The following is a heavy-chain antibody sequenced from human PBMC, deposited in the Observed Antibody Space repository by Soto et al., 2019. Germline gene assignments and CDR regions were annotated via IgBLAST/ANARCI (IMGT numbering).Heavy chain of an antibody. D-gene: IGHD1-1*01. V-gene: IGHV3-23*01. CDR3: ETDRVRGTDPYYSAF. J-gene: IGHJ4*02. CDR2: TSNTGATS. Sequence: GKGLEWVSGTSNTGATSSYADSVKGRFTISRDNTKNTLYLQMSSLRAEDTAIYYFETDRVRGTDPYYSAFWVQG.